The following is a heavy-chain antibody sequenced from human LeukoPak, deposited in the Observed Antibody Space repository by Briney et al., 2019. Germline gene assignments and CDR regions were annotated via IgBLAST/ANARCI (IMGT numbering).Heavy chain of an antibody. Sequence: GGSLRLSCAASGFTVSSNYMSWVRQAPGKGLEWVSVIYSGGSTYYADSVKGRFTISRDNSKNTLYLQMNSLRAEDTAVYYCARWTLQYYYDSSGYALDYWGQGTLVTVSS. CDR3: ARWTLQYYYDSSGYALDY. V-gene: IGHV3-53*01. CDR2: IYSGGST. CDR1: GFTVSSNY. J-gene: IGHJ4*02. D-gene: IGHD3-22*01.